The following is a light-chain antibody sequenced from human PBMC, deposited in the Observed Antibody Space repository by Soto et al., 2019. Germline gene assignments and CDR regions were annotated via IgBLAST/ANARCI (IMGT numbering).Light chain of an antibody. V-gene: IGKV3-15*01. CDR2: GAS. Sequence: EIVMTQSPATLSVSPGERATLSCRASQSVSSNLAWYQQKPGQAPRLLIYGASTRATGIPARFSGSGSGTEFILTISSLQSEDFAVYYCQQYNNWPLGPFGPGTKVDIK. CDR3: QQYNNWPLGP. CDR1: QSVSSN. J-gene: IGKJ3*01.